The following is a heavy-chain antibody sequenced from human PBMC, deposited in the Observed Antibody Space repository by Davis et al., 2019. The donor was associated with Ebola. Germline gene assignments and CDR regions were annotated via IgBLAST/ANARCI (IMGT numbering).Heavy chain of an antibody. CDR3: ATGFDSSGYPHEGIDY. J-gene: IGHJ4*02. CDR1: GYTLTELS. CDR2: FDPEDGET. D-gene: IGHD3-22*01. Sequence: ASVKVSCKVSGYTLTELSMHWVRQAPGKGLEWMGGFDPEDGETLYAQKFQGRVTMTEDTSTDTAYMELSSLRSEDTAVYYCATGFDSSGYPHEGIDYWGQGTLVTVSS. V-gene: IGHV1-24*01.